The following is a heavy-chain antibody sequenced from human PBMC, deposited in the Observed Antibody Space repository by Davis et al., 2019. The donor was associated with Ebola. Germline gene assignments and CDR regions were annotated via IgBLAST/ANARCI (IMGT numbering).Heavy chain of an antibody. D-gene: IGHD3-3*01. CDR1: GFTFSDYY. CDR2: ISSSGSTI. Sequence: PGGSLRLSCAASGFTFSDYYMSWIRQAPGKGLEWVSYISSSGSTIYYADSVKGRFTISRDNAKNSLYLQMNSLRAEDTAVYYCAGSITIFGVVTIDAFDIWGQGTMVTVSS. CDR3: AGSITIFGVVTIDAFDI. V-gene: IGHV3-11*04. J-gene: IGHJ3*02.